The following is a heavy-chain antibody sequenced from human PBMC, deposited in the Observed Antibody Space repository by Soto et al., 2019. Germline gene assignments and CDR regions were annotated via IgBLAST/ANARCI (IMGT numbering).Heavy chain of an antibody. CDR1: GFTFTNYG. Sequence: EVQLLESGGGLVQPGGSLRLSCEASGFTFTNYGMSWLRQAPGKGLEWLATVSIGSDNLHYADSVKGRFTISRDNSRNPLYLQWTRLRAEATPVYYCANAGCGEAFFDSWGRGTRATV. CDR3: ANAGCGEAFFDS. D-gene: IGHD3-10*01. V-gene: IGHV3-23*01. CDR2: VSIGSDNL. J-gene: IGHJ4*02.